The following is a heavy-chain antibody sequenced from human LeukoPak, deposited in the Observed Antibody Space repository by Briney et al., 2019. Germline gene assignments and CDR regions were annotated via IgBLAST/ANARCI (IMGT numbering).Heavy chain of an antibody. CDR1: GGSVSGYY. J-gene: IGHJ4*02. CDR3: APRRDYYDSSGSFDY. CDR2: INHSGST. D-gene: IGHD3-22*01. Sequence: SETLSLTCAVYGGSVSGYYWSWIRQPPGKGLEWIGEINHSGSTNYNPSLKSRVTISVDTSKNQFSLKLSSVTAADTAVYYCAPRRDYYDSSGSFDYWGQGTLVTVSS. V-gene: IGHV4-34*01.